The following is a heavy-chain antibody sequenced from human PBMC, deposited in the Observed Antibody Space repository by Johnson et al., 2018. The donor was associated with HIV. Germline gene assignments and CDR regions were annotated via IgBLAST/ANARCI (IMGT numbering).Heavy chain of an antibody. CDR2: IRYDGSNK. Sequence: VQLVESGGGVVQPGGSLRLSCAASGFTFSSYGMHWVRQAPGKGLEWVAFIRYDGSNKYYADSVKGRFTISRDNSKNTLYLQMNSLRAEDTAVYYCAKAGYSSGWYRVLYSNDAFDIWGQGTMVTVSS. J-gene: IGHJ3*02. CDR1: GFTFSSYG. CDR3: AKAGYSSGWYRVLYSNDAFDI. D-gene: IGHD6-19*01. V-gene: IGHV3-30*02.